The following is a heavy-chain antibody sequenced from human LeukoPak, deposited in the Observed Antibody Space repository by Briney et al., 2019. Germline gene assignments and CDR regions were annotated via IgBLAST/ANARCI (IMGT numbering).Heavy chain of an antibody. CDR1: GFTVSSNY. V-gene: IGHV3-53*01. Sequence: GGSLRLSCAASGFTVSSNYMNWVRQAPGKGLEWVSVIYSGGSTKYADSVEGRFTISRDNSKNTLYLQMNSLRAEDTAVYYCIYGYTLDFWGQGTLVTVSS. D-gene: IGHD5-12*01. CDR2: IYSGGST. J-gene: IGHJ4*02. CDR3: IYGYTLDF.